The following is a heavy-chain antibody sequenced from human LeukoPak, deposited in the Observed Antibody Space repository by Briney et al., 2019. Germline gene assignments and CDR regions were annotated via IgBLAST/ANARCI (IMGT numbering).Heavy chain of an antibody. J-gene: IGHJ4*02. Sequence: SETLSLTCTVSGGSISSYYWSWIRQPPGKGLEWIGYIYYSGSTNYNPSLKSRVTISVDTSRNQFSLKLSSVTAADTAVYYCARAPLGFCSGGTCKRYFDYWGQGTLVTVSS. CDR3: ARAPLGFCSGGTCKRYFDY. CDR1: GGSISSYY. D-gene: IGHD2-15*01. V-gene: IGHV4-59*08. CDR2: IYYSGST.